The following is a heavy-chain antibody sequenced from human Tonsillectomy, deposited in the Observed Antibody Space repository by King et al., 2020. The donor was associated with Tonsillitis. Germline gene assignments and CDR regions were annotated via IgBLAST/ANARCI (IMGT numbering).Heavy chain of an antibody. J-gene: IGHJ4*02. D-gene: IGHD1-26*01. CDR2: MYYSGTI. CDR3: ARYVSGSFDY. Sequence: QLQESGPGVVKPSETLSLTCTVSGGSISSSDHFLGWIRHPPGKGLAWIGYMYYSGTIFSNPSLKSRFTISGGTSENRFSLKLSSVTAADTAVYFCARYVSGSFDYWGQGALVTVSS. CDR1: GGSISSSDHF. V-gene: IGHV4-39*01.